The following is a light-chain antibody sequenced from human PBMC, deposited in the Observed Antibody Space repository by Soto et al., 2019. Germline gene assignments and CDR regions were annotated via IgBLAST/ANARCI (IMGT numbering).Light chain of an antibody. CDR2: EIS. CDR3: CSSASSYTSVV. V-gene: IGLV2-8*01. J-gene: IGLJ2*01. Sequence: QSVLTQPPSASGSPGQSVTISCTGTSSDVGAYNYVSWYQQHPGKAPKLMIYEISKRPSGVPDRFSGSKSGNTASLIISGLQTEDEAHYYCCSSASSYTSVVFGGGTQLTVL. CDR1: SSDVGAYNY.